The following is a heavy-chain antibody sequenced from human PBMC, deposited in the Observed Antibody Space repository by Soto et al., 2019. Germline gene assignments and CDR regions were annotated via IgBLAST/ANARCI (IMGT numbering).Heavy chain of an antibody. D-gene: IGHD3-10*01. V-gene: IGHV1-69*02. CDR1: GGTFSSYT. Sequence: QVQLVQSGAEVKKPGSSVKVSCKASGGTFSSYTISWVRQAPGQGLEWMGRIIPILGIANYAQKFQGRVTITADKSTSTAYMELSNLRSEDTAVYYCASLISSGYYYGMDVWGQGTTVTVSS. CDR3: ASLISSGYYYGMDV. J-gene: IGHJ6*02. CDR2: IIPILGIA.